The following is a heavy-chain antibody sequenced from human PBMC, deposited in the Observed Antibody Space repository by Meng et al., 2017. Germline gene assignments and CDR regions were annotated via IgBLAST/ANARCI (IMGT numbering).Heavy chain of an antibody. V-gene: IGHV3-73*02. Sequence: GRVVGAGGGLVPAGGALKLSCAASGFVFSDSAIHWVRQASGKGLEWVGVIERKGKNYATTYDASLSGRFTISRDESRNTAFLQMDSLNTEDTAMYYCTRDAGLPNWLDPWGQGTLVTVSS. CDR3: TRDAGLPNWLDP. D-gene: IGHD4-11*01. J-gene: IGHJ5*02. CDR2: IERKGKNYAT. CDR1: GFVFSDSA.